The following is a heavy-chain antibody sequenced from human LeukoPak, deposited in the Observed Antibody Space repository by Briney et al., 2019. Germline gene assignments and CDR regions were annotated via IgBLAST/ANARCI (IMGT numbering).Heavy chain of an antibody. Sequence: ASVKVSCKASGYTFTGYYMHWVRQASGQGLEWMGRINPNSGGTNYAQKFQGRVTMTRDTSISTAYMELSRLRSDDTAVYYCASGYCSSTSCNAFDIWGQGTMVTVSS. D-gene: IGHD2-2*01. V-gene: IGHV1-2*06. CDR3: ASGYCSSTSCNAFDI. CDR1: GYTFTGYY. CDR2: INPNSGGT. J-gene: IGHJ3*02.